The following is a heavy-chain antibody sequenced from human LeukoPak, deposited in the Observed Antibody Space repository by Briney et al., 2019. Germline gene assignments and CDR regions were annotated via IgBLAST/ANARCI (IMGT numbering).Heavy chain of an antibody. J-gene: IGHJ4*02. CDR2: INHSGNT. CDR3: ARGRDYVWGSYRYTEFDY. D-gene: IGHD3-16*02. CDR1: GGSFSGYY. Sequence: SETLSLTCAVYGGSFSGYYWSWIRQPPGKGLEWIGEINHSGNTNYNPSLKSRVTISVDTSKNQFSLKLSSVTAADTAVYYCARGRDYVWGSYRYTEFDYWGQGTLVTVSS. V-gene: IGHV4-34*01.